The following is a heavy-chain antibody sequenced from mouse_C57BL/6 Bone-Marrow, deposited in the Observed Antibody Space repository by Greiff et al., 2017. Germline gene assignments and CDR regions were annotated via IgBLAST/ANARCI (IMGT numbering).Heavy chain of an antibody. CDR3: ARQVWTGTFAY. J-gene: IGHJ3*01. Sequence: EVTLVESGGGLVKPGGSLKLSCAASGFTFSSYAMSWVRQTPEKRLEWVATISDGGSYTYYPDNVKGRFTISRDNAKNNLYLQMSHLKSEDTAMYYCARQVWTGTFAYWGQGTLVTVSA. CDR2: ISDGGSYT. CDR1: GFTFSSYA. V-gene: IGHV5-4*03. D-gene: IGHD4-1*01.